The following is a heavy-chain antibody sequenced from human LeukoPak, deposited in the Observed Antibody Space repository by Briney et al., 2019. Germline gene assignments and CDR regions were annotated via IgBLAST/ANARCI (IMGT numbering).Heavy chain of an antibody. CDR1: GFTFSSYS. V-gene: IGHV3-21*01. Sequence: GGSLRLSYAASGFTFSSYSMNWVRQAPGKGLEWVSSISSSSSYIYYADSVKGRFTISRDNAKNSLYLQMNSLRAEDTAVYYCASRSSTWYRMSNWFDPWGQGTLVTVSS. CDR2: ISSSSSYI. CDR3: ASRSSTWYRMSNWFDP. D-gene: IGHD6-13*01. J-gene: IGHJ5*02.